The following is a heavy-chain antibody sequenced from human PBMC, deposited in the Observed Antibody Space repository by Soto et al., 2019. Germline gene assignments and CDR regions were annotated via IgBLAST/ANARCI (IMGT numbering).Heavy chain of an antibody. Sequence: SETLSLTCTVSGGSVSSGSYYWSWLRQPPGKGLEWIGYIYYSGSTNDNSSLKSRVTISVDTSKNQFSLKLSSVTAADTAVYYCARGKRWLQFLPWFDPWGQGTLVTVSS. V-gene: IGHV4-61*01. CDR2: IYYSGST. CDR3: ARGKRWLQFLPWFDP. J-gene: IGHJ5*02. CDR1: GGSVSSGSYY. D-gene: IGHD5-12*01.